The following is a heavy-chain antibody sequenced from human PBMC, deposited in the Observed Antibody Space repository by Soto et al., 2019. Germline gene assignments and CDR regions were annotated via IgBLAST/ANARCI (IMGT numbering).Heavy chain of an antibody. J-gene: IGHJ5*02. Sequence: SETLSLTCPVSNAPVHRSTYTWGWIPQPPGKGLEWIGSIYNSGRTYYNPSLNSRVTVSVDTSKNQFSLKVTSVTAADTAVYYCARVLGSYGWFDPWGQGTLVTVSS. D-gene: IGHD1-26*01. CDR2: IYNSGRT. V-gene: IGHV4-39*01. CDR3: ARVLGSYGWFDP. CDR1: NAPVHRSTYT.